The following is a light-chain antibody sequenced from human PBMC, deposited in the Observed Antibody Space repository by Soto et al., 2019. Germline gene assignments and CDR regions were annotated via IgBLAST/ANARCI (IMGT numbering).Light chain of an antibody. CDR3: AAWDDSLSGGV. CDR1: SSNIGANS. V-gene: IGLV1-47*02. J-gene: IGLJ2*01. Sequence: QLVLTQPPSASGTPGQRVTISCSGSSSNIGANSVSWYQQLPGAAPKLLIYSSDKRPSGVPDRFSGSKSGTSGSLAISGLRSEDEADYYCAAWDDSLSGGVFGGGTQLTVL. CDR2: SSD.